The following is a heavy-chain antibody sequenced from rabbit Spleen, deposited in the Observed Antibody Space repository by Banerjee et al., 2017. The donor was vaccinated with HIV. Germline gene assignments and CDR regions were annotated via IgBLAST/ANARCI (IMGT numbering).Heavy chain of an antibody. Sequence: EQLEESGGGLVQPEGSLTLTCKASGFSFSNKVVMCWVRQAPGKGLEWIACIDAGSSGFTYFASWAKGRFTCSKTSSTTVTLQMTSLTAADTATYFCARDTGSSFSSYGMDLWGPGTLVTVS. CDR3: ARDTGSSFSSYGMDL. D-gene: IGHD8-1*01. CDR2: IDAGSSGFT. V-gene: IGHV1S45*01. CDR1: GFSFSNKVV. J-gene: IGHJ6*01.